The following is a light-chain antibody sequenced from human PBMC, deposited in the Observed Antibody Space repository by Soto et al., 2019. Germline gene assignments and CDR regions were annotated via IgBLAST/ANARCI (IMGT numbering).Light chain of an antibody. Sequence: SVLTQPPSVSGAPGQRVTISCTGSSSNIGADYDIHWYQHLPGTAPKLLIYANINRPSGVPDRFSGSKSGTSASLAITELQAEDEADYYCGSWDSSLSAYVFGTGTKVTVL. CDR1: SSNIGADYD. V-gene: IGLV1-40*01. CDR2: ANI. J-gene: IGLJ1*01. CDR3: GSWDSSLSAYV.